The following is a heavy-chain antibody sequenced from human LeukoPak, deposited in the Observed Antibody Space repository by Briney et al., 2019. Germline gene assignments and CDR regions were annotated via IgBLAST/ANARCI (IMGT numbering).Heavy chain of an antibody. V-gene: IGHV1-18*01. CDR1: GYTFTSYG. CDR2: ISAYNGNT. J-gene: IGHJ4*02. CDR3: ARGDLSSIAAPPPFDY. D-gene: IGHD6-6*01. Sequence: ASAKVSCKASGYTFTSYGISWVRQAPGQGLEWMGWISAYNGNTNYAQKFQGRVTITTDESTSTAYMELSSLRSEDTAVYYCARGDLSSIAAPPPFDYWGQGTLVTVSS.